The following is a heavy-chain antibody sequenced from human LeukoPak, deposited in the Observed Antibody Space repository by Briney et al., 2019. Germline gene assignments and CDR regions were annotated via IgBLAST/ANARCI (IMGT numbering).Heavy chain of an antibody. J-gene: IGHJ5*02. CDR1: GDSIRSYY. CDR3: ARGRESYGFNYWFDP. CDR2: LYYSGST. V-gene: IGHV4-59*01. Sequence: NPSETLSLTCTVSGDSIRSYYWSWIRQPPGKGLEWIGFLYYSGSTHYNPSLKGRVTMAVDTSTNQFSLKLSSVTAADTAVYYCARGRESYGFNYWFDPWGQGTLVSVSS. D-gene: IGHD5-18*01.